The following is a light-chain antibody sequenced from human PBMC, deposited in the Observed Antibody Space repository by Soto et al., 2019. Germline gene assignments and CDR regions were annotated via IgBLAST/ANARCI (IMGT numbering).Light chain of an antibody. CDR2: AAS. V-gene: IGKV1-27*01. Sequence: DIQMTQSPSSLSASVGDRVTITCRARQGISNYLAWYQQKPGKVPKLLIYAASTLQSGVPSRFSGSGSGTEFPLTISSLQPEDVATYYCQKYNSAPHTFGQGTKLEIK. CDR1: QGISNY. CDR3: QKYNSAPHT. J-gene: IGKJ2*01.